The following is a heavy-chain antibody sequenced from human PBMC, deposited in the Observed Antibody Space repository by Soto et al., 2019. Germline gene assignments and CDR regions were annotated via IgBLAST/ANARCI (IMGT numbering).Heavy chain of an antibody. CDR2: IYYSGST. J-gene: IGHJ4*02. CDR1: GGSISSSSYF. V-gene: IGHV4-39*02. Sequence: SETLSLTCTVSGGSISSSSYFWGWIRQPPGKGLEWIGSIYYSGSTYYNPSLKSRVTVSVDTSKNQFSLKLSSVTAADTAVYYCARDDCISTSCYVSYWGQGTLVTVSS. D-gene: IGHD2-2*01. CDR3: ARDDCISTSCYVSY.